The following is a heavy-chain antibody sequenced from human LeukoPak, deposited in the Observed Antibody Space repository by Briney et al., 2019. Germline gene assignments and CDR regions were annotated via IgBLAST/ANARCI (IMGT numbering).Heavy chain of an antibody. CDR2: INWNSDSI. Sequence: SLRLSCAAAGCTFDDYAMHWVRQAPGKGLEGVSGINWNSDSIAYADSVKGRFTISRDNAKNSLYLQMKSLRAEDTALYYCEKVNSGYDRDAFDVWGLGTKVTVSS. V-gene: IGHV3-9*01. D-gene: IGHD5-12*01. J-gene: IGHJ3*01. CDR1: GCTFDDYA. CDR3: EKVNSGYDRDAFDV.